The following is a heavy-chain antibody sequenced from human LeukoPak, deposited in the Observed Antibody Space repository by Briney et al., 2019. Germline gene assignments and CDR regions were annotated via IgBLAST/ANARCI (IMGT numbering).Heavy chain of an antibody. Sequence: GGSLRLSCAASGFTFTAYWMHWVRQTPGKGLVWVARTNRDDSITDYADSVKGRFTISRDNAKNTLYLQMNSLSAEDSAVYYCARSHNYYYNSGYLYWGQGTLVTVSS. CDR3: ARSHNYYYNSGYLY. CDR2: TNRDDSIT. CDR1: GFTFTAYW. D-gene: IGHD3-22*01. J-gene: IGHJ4*02. V-gene: IGHV3-74*01.